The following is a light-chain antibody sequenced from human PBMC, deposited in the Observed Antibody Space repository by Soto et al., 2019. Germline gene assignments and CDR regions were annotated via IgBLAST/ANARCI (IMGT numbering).Light chain of an antibody. Sequence: DIQMTQSPSSVSESVGDSVTITCRANQVINNLLAWYQQKPGKAPKLLIYSTSNVQSGAPSRFSGGRSGTDFTLTISSLQTEDFATYYCQQANSFPWTFGQGTRVDIK. J-gene: IGKJ1*01. V-gene: IGKV1-12*01. CDR3: QQANSFPWT. CDR1: QVINNL. CDR2: STS.